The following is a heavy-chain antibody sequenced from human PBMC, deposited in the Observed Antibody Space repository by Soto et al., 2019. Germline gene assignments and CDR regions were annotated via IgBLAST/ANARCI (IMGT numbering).Heavy chain of an antibody. V-gene: IGHV6-1*01. Sequence: KQSQTLSLTCAISGDSVSSNSAAWNWIRQSPSRGLEWLGRTYYRSKWYNDYAVSVKSRITINPDTSKNQFSLQLNSVTPEDTAVYYCARGPLYSSSSRYYYYGMDVWGQGTTVTVSS. D-gene: IGHD6-6*01. CDR1: GDSVSSNSAA. CDR3: ARGPLYSSSSRYYYYGMDV. CDR2: TYYRSKWYN. J-gene: IGHJ6*02.